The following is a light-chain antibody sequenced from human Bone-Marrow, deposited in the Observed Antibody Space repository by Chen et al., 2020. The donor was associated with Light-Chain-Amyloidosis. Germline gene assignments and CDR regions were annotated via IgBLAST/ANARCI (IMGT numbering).Light chain of an antibody. CDR1: SGSIATTY. CDR2: ADD. CDR3: QSYQGSSQGV. V-gene: IGLV6-57*01. J-gene: IGLJ3*02. Sequence: NFMLTQPHSVSESPGKTVIISCTRSSGSIATTYVQRYQERPGSSPTTVIYADDQRPSGVPDRFSGSIDRSTNSASLTISGLKTEDEADYYCQSYQGSSQGVFGGGTKLTVL.